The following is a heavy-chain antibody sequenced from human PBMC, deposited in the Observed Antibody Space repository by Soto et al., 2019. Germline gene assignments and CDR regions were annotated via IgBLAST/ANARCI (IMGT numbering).Heavy chain of an antibody. CDR1: GGPISSSSYY. V-gene: IGHV4-39*01. J-gene: IGHJ2*01. Sequence: QLQLQESGPGLVRPSETLSLTCTVSGGPISSSSYYWGWIRQAPGKGLEWLATIYYTGYTYHNPSFKNHVTIAVDPSKDQFYLKLTSVTAAYRALYYCERSAIATNWLFDLWGRGPLVTVSS. CDR2: IYYTGYT. D-gene: IGHD5-18*01. CDR3: ERSAIATNWLFDL.